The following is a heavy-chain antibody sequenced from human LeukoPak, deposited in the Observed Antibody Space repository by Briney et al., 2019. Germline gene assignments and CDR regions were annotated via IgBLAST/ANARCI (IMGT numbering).Heavy chain of an antibody. CDR2: INHSGST. V-gene: IGHV4-34*01. Sequence: PSETLSLTCAVYGGSFSGYYWSWIRQPPGKGLEWIGEINHSGSTNYNPSLKSRVTISVDTSKNQFSLKLSSVTAADTAVYYCARGLGYCSGGSCPPYPWFDPWGQGTLVTVSS. CDR1: GGSFSGYY. D-gene: IGHD2-15*01. CDR3: ARGLGYCSGGSCPPYPWFDP. J-gene: IGHJ5*02.